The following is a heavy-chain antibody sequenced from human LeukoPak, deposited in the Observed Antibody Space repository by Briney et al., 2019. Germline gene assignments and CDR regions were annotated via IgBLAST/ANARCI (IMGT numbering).Heavy chain of an antibody. CDR1: GYTFSDYW. CDR2: IDPRDSYT. D-gene: IGHD2-2*01. CDR3: ARHTYSSNGLDY. V-gene: IGHV5-10-1*01. Sequence: KYGESLKISCKGSGYTFSDYWITWVRQMPGKGLEWMGRIDPRDSYTNYSPSFRGHVTISADKSISAAYLQWSSLKASDTAMYFCARHTYSSNGLDYWSQGTLVTVSS. J-gene: IGHJ4*02.